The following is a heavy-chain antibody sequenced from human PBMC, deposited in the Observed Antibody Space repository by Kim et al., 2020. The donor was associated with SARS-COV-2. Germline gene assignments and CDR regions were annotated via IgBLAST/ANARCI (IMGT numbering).Heavy chain of an antibody. D-gene: IGHD3-10*01. J-gene: IGHJ6*02. CDR2: INAGNGNT. CDR3: ARVMNYGSGSYYLVPEGYYYYGMDV. CDR1: GYTFTSYA. Sequence: ASVKVSCKASGYTFTSYAMHWVRQAPGQRLEWMGWINAGNGNTKYSQKFQGRVTITRDTSASTAYMELSSLRSEDTAVYYCARVMNYGSGSYYLVPEGYYYYGMDVWGQGTTVTVSS. V-gene: IGHV1-3*01.